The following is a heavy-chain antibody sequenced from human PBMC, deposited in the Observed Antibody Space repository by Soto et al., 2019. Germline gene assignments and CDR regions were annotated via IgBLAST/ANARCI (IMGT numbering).Heavy chain of an antibody. V-gene: IGHV2-5*01. Sequence: SGPTLVNPTQTLTLTCTISGFSLTTEGVGVGWIRQPPGKALEWLASIYWHEDARKNPSLGNRVTITRDTAKSQVVLTLTNMDPMETATYYCIRAYTWKYEWGQGILVTVCS. D-gene: IGHD1-7*01. CDR2: IYWHEDA. CDR1: GFSLTTEGVG. CDR3: IRAYTWKYE. J-gene: IGHJ4*02.